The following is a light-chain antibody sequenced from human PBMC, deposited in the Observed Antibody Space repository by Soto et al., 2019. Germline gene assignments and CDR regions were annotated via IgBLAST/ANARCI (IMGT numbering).Light chain of an antibody. Sequence: EIVLTQSPGTLSLSPGERATLSCRASQSVRSSYLAWYQQKPGQAPRLLIYAASSRATGIPDRFSGSGSGTEFTLTISRLEPADFAVYYCQQYNNWPPWTFGQGTKVDIK. J-gene: IGKJ1*01. V-gene: IGKV3-20*01. CDR2: AAS. CDR3: QQYNNWPPWT. CDR1: QSVRSSY.